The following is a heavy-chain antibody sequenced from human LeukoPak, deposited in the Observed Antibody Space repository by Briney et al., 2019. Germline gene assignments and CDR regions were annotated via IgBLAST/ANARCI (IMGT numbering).Heavy chain of an antibody. Sequence: XGMXWVRQAPGXXLEWVAVISYDGSNKYYADSVKGRFTISRDNSKNTLYMQMNRLRAEDTAVYYCXXXXKXXYWGQGTLVTVSS. CDR3: XXXXKXXY. V-gene: IGHV3-30*18. J-gene: IGHJ4*02. CDR2: ISYDGSNK. CDR1: XG.